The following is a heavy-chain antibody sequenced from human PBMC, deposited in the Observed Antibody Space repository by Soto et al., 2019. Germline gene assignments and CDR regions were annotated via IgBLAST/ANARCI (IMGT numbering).Heavy chain of an antibody. J-gene: IGHJ5*02. V-gene: IGHV1-8*01. Sequence: ASVKVSCKASGYTFTSYDINWVRQATGQRLERIGWMNPNSGNTGYAQKFQGRVTMTRNTSISTAYMELSSLRSEDTAVYYCATAARGSYYDILTGYYGWFDPWGQGTLVTVSS. D-gene: IGHD3-9*01. CDR1: GYTFTSYD. CDR3: ATAARGSYYDILTGYYGWFDP. CDR2: MNPNSGNT.